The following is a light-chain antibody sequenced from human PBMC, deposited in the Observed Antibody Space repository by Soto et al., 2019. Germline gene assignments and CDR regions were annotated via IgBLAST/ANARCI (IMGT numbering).Light chain of an antibody. CDR1: QSVTRG. CDR2: GAS. V-gene: IGKV3-15*01. J-gene: IGKJ5*01. CDR3: PPYNIWPPVT. Sequence: EIVMTQSPATLSVSPGERATLSCRASQSVTRGFAWYQQKPGQAPRLLIYGASTRAPGIPARFSGSGSGTEFPLTFSSPQSEDFAVYYCPPYNIWPPVTFGQGTRLEIK.